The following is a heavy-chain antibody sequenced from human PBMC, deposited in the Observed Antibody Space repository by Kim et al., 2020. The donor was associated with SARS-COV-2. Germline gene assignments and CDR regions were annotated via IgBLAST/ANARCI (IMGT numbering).Heavy chain of an antibody. Sequence: SETLSLTCTVSGGSVSSGSYYWSWIRQPPGKGLEWIGYIYYSGSTNYNPSLKSRVTISVDTSKNQFSLKLSSVTAAATAVYYCARYTRSTRITIFGVAAYIDYWGQGTLVTVSS. CDR2: IYYSGST. CDR1: GGSVSSGSYY. V-gene: IGHV4-61*01. D-gene: IGHD3-3*01. J-gene: IGHJ4*02. CDR3: ARYTRSTRITIFGVAAYIDY.